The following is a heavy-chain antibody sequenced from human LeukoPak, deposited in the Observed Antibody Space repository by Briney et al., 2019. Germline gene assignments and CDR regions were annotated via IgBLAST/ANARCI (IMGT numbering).Heavy chain of an antibody. J-gene: IGHJ4*02. D-gene: IGHD2-2*01. CDR3: ERARGGGSVVVPGDY. Sequence: GGSLRLSCAASGFTFISYTMNWVRQAPGKGLEWVSSITSSSYIYYADSVQGRFTISRDNAKNSLYLQMDSLTAEDTAVYYCERARGGGSVVVPGDYWGQGTLVTVSS. V-gene: IGHV3-21*01. CDR2: ITSSSYI. CDR1: GFTFISYT.